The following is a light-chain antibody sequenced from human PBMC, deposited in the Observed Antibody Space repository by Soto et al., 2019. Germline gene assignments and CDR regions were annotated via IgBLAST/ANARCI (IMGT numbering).Light chain of an antibody. CDR1: SSDIGGYNY. Sequence: QSALTQPASVSGSPGQSITISCTGSSSDIGGYNYVSWYQQYPGKAPKLLIYDVTYRPSGISDRFSGSKSGNTASLTISWLQPDDEADYYCSSYGASSTLFGGGTKLTVL. V-gene: IGLV2-14*03. J-gene: IGLJ2*01. CDR3: SSYGASSTL. CDR2: DVT.